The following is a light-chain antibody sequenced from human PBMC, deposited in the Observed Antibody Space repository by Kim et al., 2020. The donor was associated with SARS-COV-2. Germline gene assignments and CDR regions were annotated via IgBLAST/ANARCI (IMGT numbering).Light chain of an antibody. J-gene: IGLJ2*01. CDR2: RNN. V-gene: IGLV1-47*01. CDR1: SSNIGINY. Sequence: QSLLTQTPSVSGTLGQRVTMSCSGSSSNIGINYVFWYQKLPGTAPKLLIYRNNQRPSGVSDRFSGGKTGASAALGISGLRSGDEGDYYCAGWDVSLSGVVFGGGTQLTVL. CDR3: AGWDVSLSGVV.